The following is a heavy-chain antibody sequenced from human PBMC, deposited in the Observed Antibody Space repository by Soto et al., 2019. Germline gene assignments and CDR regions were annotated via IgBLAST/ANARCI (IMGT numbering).Heavy chain of an antibody. V-gene: IGHV3-33*01. J-gene: IGHJ4*02. CDR2: IWYDGSNK. CDR1: GFTFSSYG. CDR3: ARATGDNYFHY. Sequence: GGSLRLSCAASGFTFSSYGMHWVRQAPDRGLEWVAIIWYDGSNKYYPDSVKGRFTISRDNSKNTLFLQMNSLRAEDTAVYYYARATGDNYFHYRRQGPLVTVPQ.